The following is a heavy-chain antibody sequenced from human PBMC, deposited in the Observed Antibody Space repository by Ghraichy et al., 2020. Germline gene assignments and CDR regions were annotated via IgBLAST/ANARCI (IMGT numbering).Heavy chain of an antibody. V-gene: IGHV3-74*01. J-gene: IGHJ6*02. CDR3: ARDIEYWSGYYNGMDV. Sequence: GGSLRLSCAAFGFTFSGYWMHWVRQAPGKGLVWVSRINTDGSTTTYADSVKGRFTISRDNAKNTLYLQMNSLRAEDTAVYYCARDIEYWSGYYNGMDVWGQGTTVTVSS. CDR1: GFTFSGYW. CDR2: INTDGSTT. D-gene: IGHD3-3*01.